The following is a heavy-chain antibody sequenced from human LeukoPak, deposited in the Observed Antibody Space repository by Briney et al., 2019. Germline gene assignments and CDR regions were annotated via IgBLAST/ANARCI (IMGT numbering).Heavy chain of an antibody. CDR3: AREFFPSYDFWSGYRHDAFDI. D-gene: IGHD3-3*01. CDR1: GFTFSSYG. V-gene: IGHV3-30*02. CDR2: IRYDGSNK. J-gene: IGHJ3*02. Sequence: PGGSLRLSCAASGFTFSSYGMHWVRQAPGKGLEWVAFIRYDGSNKYYADSVKGRFTISRDNSKNTLYLQMNSLRAEDTAVYYCAREFFPSYDFWSGYRHDAFDIWGQGTLVTVSS.